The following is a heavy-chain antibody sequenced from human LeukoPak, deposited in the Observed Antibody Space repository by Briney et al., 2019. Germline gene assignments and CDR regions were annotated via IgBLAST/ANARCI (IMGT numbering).Heavy chain of an antibody. D-gene: IGHD3-9*01. CDR3: AGGDLRYFDWFFDY. CDR2: INHSGST. J-gene: IGHJ4*02. CDR1: GGSFSGYY. V-gene: IGHV4-34*01. Sequence: SETLSLTCAVYGGSFSGYYWSWIRQPPGKGLEWIGEINHSGSTNYNPSLKSRVTISVDTSKNQFSLKLSSVTAADTAVYYCAGGDLRYFDWFFDYWGQGTLVTVSS.